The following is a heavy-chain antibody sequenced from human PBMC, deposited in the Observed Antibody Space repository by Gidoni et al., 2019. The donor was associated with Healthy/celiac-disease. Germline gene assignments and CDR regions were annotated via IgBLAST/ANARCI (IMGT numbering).Heavy chain of an antibody. CDR3: TRESNYDILTGYYP. CDR1: GFTFGDYA. Sequence: VQLVESGGGLVQPGRSLRLACTASGFTFGDYARSWVRQAPGKGREWVGFIRSKAYGGTTEYAASVKGRFTISRDDSKSIAYLQMNSLKTEDTAVYYCTRESNYDILTGYYPWGQGTLVTVSS. D-gene: IGHD3-9*01. V-gene: IGHV3-49*04. J-gene: IGHJ5*02. CDR2: IRSKAYGGTT.